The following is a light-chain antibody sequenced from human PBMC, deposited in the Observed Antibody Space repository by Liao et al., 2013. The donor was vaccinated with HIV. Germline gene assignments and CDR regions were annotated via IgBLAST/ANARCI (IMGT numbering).Light chain of an antibody. CDR2: YDT. Sequence: SYVVTQPPSVSVAPGQTARITCGGEDIGSKSVHWYQQKPGQAPVVVIYYDTDRPSGIPERFSGSNSGNTATLTISGTQAIDEADYYCQAWDSSAAYVFGTGTKVTVL. CDR1: DIGSKS. V-gene: IGLV3-21*01. J-gene: IGLJ1*01. CDR3: QAWDSSAAYV.